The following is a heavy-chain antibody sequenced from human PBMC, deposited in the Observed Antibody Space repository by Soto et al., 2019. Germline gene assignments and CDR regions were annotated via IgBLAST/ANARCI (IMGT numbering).Heavy chain of an antibody. V-gene: IGHV3-48*01. D-gene: IGHD6-19*01. CDR3: ARDLYSSHFDY. CDR2: ISSSSSTI. Sequence: GGSLRLSCAASGFTFSSYSMNWVRQAPGKGLEWVSYISSSSSTIYYADSVKGRFTISRDNAKNTLYLQMNSLRAEDTAVYYCARDLYSSHFDYWGQGTLVTVSS. J-gene: IGHJ4*02. CDR1: GFTFSSYS.